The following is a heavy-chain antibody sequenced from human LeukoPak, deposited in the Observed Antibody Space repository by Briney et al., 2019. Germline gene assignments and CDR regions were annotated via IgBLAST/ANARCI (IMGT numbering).Heavy chain of an antibody. V-gene: IGHV4-61*02. CDR1: GGSISSGSYY. CDR3: ARDGIAAAGSHYYYMDV. Sequence: PSETLSLTCTVSGGSISSGSYYWSWIRQPAGKGLEWIGRIYTSGSTNYNPSLKSRVTISVDTSKNQFSLKLSSVTAADTAVYYCARDGIAAAGSHYYYMDVWGKGTTVTVSS. J-gene: IGHJ6*03. D-gene: IGHD6-13*01. CDR2: IYTSGST.